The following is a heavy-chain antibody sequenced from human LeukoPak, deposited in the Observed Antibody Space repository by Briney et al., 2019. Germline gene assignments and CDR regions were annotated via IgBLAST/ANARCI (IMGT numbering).Heavy chain of an antibody. CDR2: IQPNSGDT. CDR1: GYTFTSYG. CDR3: ATNILVRDIINWFDP. D-gene: IGHD3-10*01. V-gene: IGHV1-2*02. J-gene: IGHJ5*02. Sequence: GASVKVSCKASGYTFTSYGISWVRQAPGQGLEWTGWIQPNSGDTRSAQKFQGRVIMTRDTSTGTAYMELSSLRYDDTAVYYCATNILVRDIINWFDPWGQGTLVTVSS.